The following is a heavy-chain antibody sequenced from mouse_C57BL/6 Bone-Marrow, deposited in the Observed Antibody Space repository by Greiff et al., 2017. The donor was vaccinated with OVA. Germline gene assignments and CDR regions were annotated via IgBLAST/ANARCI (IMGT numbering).Heavy chain of an antibody. CDR3: ARSGGYDWFAY. J-gene: IGHJ3*01. D-gene: IGHD2-2*01. Sequence: QVQLQQSGAELVKPGASVKLSCKASGYTFTSYWMHWVKQRPGQGLEWIGMIHPNSGSTNYNEKFKSKATLTVDKSSSTAYMQLSSLTSEDAAVYYCARSGGYDWFAYWGQGTLVTVSA. CDR1: GYTFTSYW. CDR2: IHPNSGST. V-gene: IGHV1-64*01.